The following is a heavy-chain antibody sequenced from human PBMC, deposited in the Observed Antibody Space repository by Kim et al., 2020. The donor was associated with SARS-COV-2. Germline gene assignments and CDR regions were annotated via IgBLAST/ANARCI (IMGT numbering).Heavy chain of an antibody. V-gene: IGHV4-61*01. CDR1: GGSVSSGSYY. Sequence: SETLSLTCTVSGGSVSSGSYYWSWIRQPPGKGLEWIGYIYYSGSTNYNPSLKSRVTISVDTSKNQFSLKLSSVTAADTAVYYCAREMATTILGGMDVWGQGTTVTVSS. J-gene: IGHJ6*02. CDR3: AREMATTILGGMDV. CDR2: IYYSGST. D-gene: IGHD5-12*01.